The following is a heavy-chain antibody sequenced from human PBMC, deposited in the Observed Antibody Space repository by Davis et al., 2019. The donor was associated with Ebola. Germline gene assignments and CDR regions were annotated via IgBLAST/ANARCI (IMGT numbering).Heavy chain of an antibody. J-gene: IGHJ5*02. CDR1: GFTFSSYE. V-gene: IGHV3-48*03. CDR3: ARVFARPPPEQQLVRGWFDP. D-gene: IGHD6-13*01. Sequence: GESLKISCAASGFTFSSYEMNWVRQAPGKGLEWVSYISSSGSTIYYADSVKGRFTISRDNAKNSLYLQMNSLRAEDTAVYYCARVFARPPPEQQLVRGWFDPWGQGTLVTVSS. CDR2: ISSSGSTI.